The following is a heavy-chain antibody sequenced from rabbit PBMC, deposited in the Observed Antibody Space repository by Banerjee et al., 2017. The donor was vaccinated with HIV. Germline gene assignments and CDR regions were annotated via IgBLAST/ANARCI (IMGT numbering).Heavy chain of an antibody. J-gene: IGHJ4*01. V-gene: IGHV1S45*01. CDR3: ARDLAGVISWNFGW. D-gene: IGHD1-1*01. CDR1: GFSFSNKAV. Sequence: QEQLVESGGGLVKPEGSLKLSCTASGFSFSNKAVMCWVRQAPGKRQEWIACINAVTGKAVCASWAKGRFTFSKTSSTTVTLQMTSLTVADTATYLCARDLAGVISWNFGWWGQGTLLTVS. CDR2: INAVTGKA.